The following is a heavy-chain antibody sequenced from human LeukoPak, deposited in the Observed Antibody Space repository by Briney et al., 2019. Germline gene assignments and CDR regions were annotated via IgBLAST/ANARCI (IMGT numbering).Heavy chain of an antibody. CDR3: ARRWESAVFDY. V-gene: IGHV3-7*01. D-gene: IGHD1-26*01. J-gene: IGHJ4*02. Sequence: GRSLRLSCAASRFTFSNYWMSWVRQAPGKGLEWVANIKQDGSEKYYVDSVKGRFTISRDNAKNALYLQMNSLRAEDTAVYYCARRWESAVFDYWGQGTLVTVSS. CDR2: IKQDGSEK. CDR1: RFTFSNYW.